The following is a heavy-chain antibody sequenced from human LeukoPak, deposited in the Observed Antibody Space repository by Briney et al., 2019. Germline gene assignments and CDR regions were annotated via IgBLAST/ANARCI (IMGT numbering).Heavy chain of an antibody. CDR2: IYYSGST. V-gene: IGHV4-59*08. CDR3: ASLSVGTNWGSKIDY. D-gene: IGHD7-27*01. CDR1: GGSISSYY. Sequence: SETLSLTCTVSGGSISSYYWSWIRQPPGKGLEWIGYIYYSGSTNYNPSLKSRVTISVDTSKNQFSLKLSSVTAADTAVYYCASLSVGTNWGSKIDYWGQGTLVTVSS. J-gene: IGHJ4*02.